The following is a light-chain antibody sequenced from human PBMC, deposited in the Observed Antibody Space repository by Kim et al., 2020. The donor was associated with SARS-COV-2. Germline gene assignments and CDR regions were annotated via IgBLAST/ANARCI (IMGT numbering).Light chain of an antibody. V-gene: IGKV3-20*01. J-gene: IGKJ1*01. CDR1: QSVSTNY. CDR2: GVS. CDR3: QQYDNSLWT. Sequence: EIVLTQSPDTLSLSPGERASLSCRASQSVSTNYLAWYQQKPGQAPRLLIYGVSSRATGIPDRFSGSGSGTDFTLTISRLEPEDFAVYYCQQYDNSLWTFGQGTKVDIK.